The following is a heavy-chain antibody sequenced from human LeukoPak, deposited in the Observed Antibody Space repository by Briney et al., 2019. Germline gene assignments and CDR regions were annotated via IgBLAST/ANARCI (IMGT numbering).Heavy chain of an antibody. CDR2: IIPIFGTA. CDR1: GGTFSSYA. D-gene: IGHD2-2*01. CDR3: ARAEAGDIVVVPAATGTHYYYGMDV. J-gene: IGHJ6*04. Sequence: SVKVSCKASGGTFSSYAISWVRQAPGQGLEWMGGIIPIFGTANYAQKFQGRVTITADKSTSTAYMELSSLRSEDTAVYYCARAEAGDIVVVPAATGTHYYYGMDVRGKGTTVTVSS. V-gene: IGHV1-69*06.